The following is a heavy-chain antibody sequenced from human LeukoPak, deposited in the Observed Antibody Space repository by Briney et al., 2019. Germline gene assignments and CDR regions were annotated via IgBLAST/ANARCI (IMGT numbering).Heavy chain of an antibody. CDR2: IYTSGST. V-gene: IGHV4-61*02. D-gene: IGHD2-2*01. CDR1: GDSISSDSYY. Sequence: SETLSLTCTVSGDSISSDSYYWTWIRQPAGKGLEWIGRIYTSGSTNYNPSLKSRATISLYTSRNQFSLRLSSVTAADTAVYYCARSRYCTTTTCYVGYIDVGGKGTTVTVSS. CDR3: ARSRYCTTTTCYVGYIDV. J-gene: IGHJ6*03.